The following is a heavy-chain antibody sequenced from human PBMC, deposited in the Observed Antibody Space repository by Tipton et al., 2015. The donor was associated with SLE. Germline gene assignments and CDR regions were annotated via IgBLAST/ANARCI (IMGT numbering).Heavy chain of an antibody. V-gene: IGHV3-74*01. CDR1: GFTLSNYW. Sequence: SLRLSCTASGFTLSNYWIHWVRQVPGKGLLWVSRINTDGSITSYADSVKGRFAISRDNAKNTLYLQMNSLGAEDTAVYFCARARSSYCGGVCPLGYHYYGVDVWGQGTTVTVSS. CDR3: ARARSSYCGGVCPLGYHYYGVDV. D-gene: IGHD2-21*01. J-gene: IGHJ6*02. CDR2: INTDGSIT.